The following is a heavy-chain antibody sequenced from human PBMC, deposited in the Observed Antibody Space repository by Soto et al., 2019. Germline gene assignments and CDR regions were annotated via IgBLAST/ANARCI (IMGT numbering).Heavy chain of an antibody. Sequence: QVQLQESGPGLVKPSETLSLTCTVSGDSISSFYWTWIRQPPGKGLEWVGYIFSSGSTNYNPSLKSRVTISVDTSENQFSLKLNSVTAADTAVYYCARVGYCSSTPCWPIGYFEYWGQGTLVTVSS. D-gene: IGHD2-2*01. CDR3: ARVGYCSSTPCWPIGYFEY. CDR2: IFSSGST. V-gene: IGHV4-59*01. CDR1: GDSISSFY. J-gene: IGHJ4*02.